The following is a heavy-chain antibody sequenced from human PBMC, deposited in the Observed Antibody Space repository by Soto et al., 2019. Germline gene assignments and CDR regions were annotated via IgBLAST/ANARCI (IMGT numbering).Heavy chain of an antibody. D-gene: IGHD2-21*01. V-gene: IGHV3-30*03. J-gene: IGHJ4*02. CDR3: ARGRWQKYCAYPYCFTFDS. CDR1: GFSLSDYG. CDR2: ISFDGGDT. Sequence: QVQLVESGGGVVQPGRSLRLSCTASGFSLSDYGMHWVRQAPGKGLEWVSFISFDGGDTYYADSLRGRFTVSRDNSKDTLYLQVNSLRDDDTAVFYCARGRWQKYCAYPYCFTFDSWGQGTLVTVSS.